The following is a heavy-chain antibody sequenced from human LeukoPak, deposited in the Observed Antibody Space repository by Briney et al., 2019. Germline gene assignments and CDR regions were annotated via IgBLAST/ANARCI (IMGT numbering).Heavy chain of an antibody. Sequence: TGGSLRLSCAASGFIFSNYWMTWVRQAPGKGLEWVANIKRDGSDKYFVDSVRGRFTISRDNAKNTLYLQMNSLRAEDTAVYYCARDGGDCDSTTCYDRLDYWGQGTLVTVSS. CDR1: GFIFSNYW. CDR3: ARDGGDCDSTTCYDRLDY. V-gene: IGHV3-7*04. D-gene: IGHD2/OR15-2a*01. J-gene: IGHJ4*02. CDR2: IKRDGSDK.